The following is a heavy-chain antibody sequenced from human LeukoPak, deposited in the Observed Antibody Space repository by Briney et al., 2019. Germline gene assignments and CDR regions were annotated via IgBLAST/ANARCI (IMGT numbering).Heavy chain of an antibody. Sequence: PGGSLGLSCAASGFTFSSYAMTWVRQAPGKGLEWVSGISGSGGNTYYPDSVRGRFTISRDNSKNTLSLQMNSLRAEDTAVYYCAKEHYGSGMTTFDYWGQGTLVTVPS. CDR1: GFTFSSYA. J-gene: IGHJ4*02. D-gene: IGHD3-10*01. CDR3: AKEHYGSGMTTFDY. V-gene: IGHV3-23*01. CDR2: ISGSGGNT.